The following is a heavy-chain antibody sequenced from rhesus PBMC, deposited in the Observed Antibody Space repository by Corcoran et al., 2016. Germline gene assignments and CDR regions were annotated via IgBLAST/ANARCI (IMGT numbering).Heavy chain of an antibody. Sequence: QVQLQESGPGVVKPSETLSLTCAVSGYSISSGYDWSWIRQPPGKGLEWIGYIYGSSGSTNYNPSLKNRVTISKDTSKNQFSLKLSSVTAADTAVYYCARGAAAGFDYWGQGVLVTVSS. D-gene: IGHD6-25*01. CDR2: IYGSSGST. J-gene: IGHJ4*01. CDR3: ARGAAAGFDY. V-gene: IGHV4-76*01. CDR1: GYSISSGYD.